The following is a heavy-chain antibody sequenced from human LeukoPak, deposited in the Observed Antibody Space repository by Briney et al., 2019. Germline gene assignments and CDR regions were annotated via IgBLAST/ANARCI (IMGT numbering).Heavy chain of an antibody. J-gene: IGHJ4*02. CDR2: ISGSGDST. V-gene: IGHV3-23*01. CDR1: GFTFSSFG. D-gene: IGHD3-9*01. CDR3: AKEIRYFDWLSGVWGYYFDY. Sequence: GGSLRLSCAASGFTFSSFGMSWVRQAPGKGLEWVSGISGSGDSTYYADSVKGRFTISRDNSKKTLYLQMNSLRAEDTAVYYCAKEIRYFDWLSGVWGYYFDYWGQGTLVTVS.